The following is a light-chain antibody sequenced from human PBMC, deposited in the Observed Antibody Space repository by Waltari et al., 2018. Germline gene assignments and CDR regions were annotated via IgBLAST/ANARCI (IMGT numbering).Light chain of an antibody. J-gene: IGKJ4*01. CDR1: RFINNY. Sequence: DIQMTQSPSSLSASVGDRVTITCRAGRFINNYLNWYQQKPGKAPKLLIYAASTLHSGVPSRFSGSGSGTDFTLTVSSLQADDFATYYCLHTLTTPLTFGGGTIVDIK. V-gene: IGKV1-39*01. CDR2: AAS. CDR3: LHTLTTPLT.